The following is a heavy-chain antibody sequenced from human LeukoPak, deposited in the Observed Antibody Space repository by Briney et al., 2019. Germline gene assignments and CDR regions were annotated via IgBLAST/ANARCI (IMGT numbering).Heavy chain of an antibody. CDR1: GGSFSGYY. J-gene: IGHJ6*02. D-gene: IGHD6-19*01. CDR3: ARGAGRYSSGWYSYYGMDV. CDR2: INHSGST. V-gene: IGHV4-34*01. Sequence: SETLSLTCAVCGGSFSGYYWSWIRQPPGKGLEWIGEINHSGSTNYNPSLKSRVTISVDTSKNQFSLKLSSVTAADTAVYYCARGAGRYSSGWYSYYGMDVWGQGTTVTVSS.